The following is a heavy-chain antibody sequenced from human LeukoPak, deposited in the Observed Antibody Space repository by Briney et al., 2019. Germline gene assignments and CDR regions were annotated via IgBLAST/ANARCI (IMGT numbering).Heavy chain of an antibody. CDR2: IIPIFGTA. V-gene: IGHV1-69*05. D-gene: IGHD1-26*01. CDR1: GYTFTSYA. J-gene: IGHJ6*03. CDR3: ARGSGSYSGGYYYYYYMDV. Sequence: GASVKVSCKASGYTFTSYAISWVRQAPGQGLEWMGGIIPIFGTANYAQKFQGRVTITTDESTSTAYMELSSLRSEDTAVYYCARGSGSYSGGYYYYYYMDVWGKGTTVTVSS.